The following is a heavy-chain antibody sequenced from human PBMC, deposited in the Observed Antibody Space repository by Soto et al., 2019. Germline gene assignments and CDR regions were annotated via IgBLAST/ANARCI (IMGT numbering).Heavy chain of an antibody. D-gene: IGHD4-17*01. CDR2: ISGSGGST. V-gene: IGHV3-23*01. J-gene: IGHJ4*02. CDR3: AIDDGGAGDWDY. CDR1: GFTFSSYA. Sequence: EVQLLESGGGLVQPGGSLRLSCAASGFTFSSYAMSWVRQAPGKGLEWVSAISGSGGSTYYADSVKGRFTISRDNSKNTLYLQMNSLRAEDTAVYYCAIDDGGAGDWDYWGQGTLVTVSS.